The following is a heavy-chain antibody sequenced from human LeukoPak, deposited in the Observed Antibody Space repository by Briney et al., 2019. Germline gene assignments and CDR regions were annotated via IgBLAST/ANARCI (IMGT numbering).Heavy chain of an antibody. CDR1: GGSFSGYY. CDR3: ARGRTVRGVIKFYYYMDV. V-gene: IGHV4-34*01. Sequence: SETLSLTCAVYGGSFSGYYWNWVRQPPGKGLEWIGETDHGGSAKYNPSLKSRATISVDTSKKQFSLKLSSVTAADTAVYYCARGRTVRGVIKFYYYMDVWGKGTTVTVSS. J-gene: IGHJ6*03. CDR2: TDHGGSA. D-gene: IGHD3-10*01.